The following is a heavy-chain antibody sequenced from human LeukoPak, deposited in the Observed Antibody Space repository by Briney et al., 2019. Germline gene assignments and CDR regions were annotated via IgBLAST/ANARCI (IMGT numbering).Heavy chain of an antibody. CDR3: AQLAYGSGSYYYYGMDV. CDR1: GFTFSSYW. D-gene: IGHD3-10*01. CDR2: INSDGSST. V-gene: IGHV3-74*01. Sequence: GGSLRLSCAASGFTFSSYWMHWVRQAPGKGLVWVSRINSDGSSTSYADSVKGRFTISRDNAKNTLYLQMNSLRAEDTAVYYCAQLAYGSGSYYYYGMDVWGQGTTVTVSS. J-gene: IGHJ6*02.